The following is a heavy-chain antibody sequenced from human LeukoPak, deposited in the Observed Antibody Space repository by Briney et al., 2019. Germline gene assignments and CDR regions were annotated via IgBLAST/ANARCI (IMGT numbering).Heavy chain of an antibody. V-gene: IGHV7-4-1*02. J-gene: IGHJ6*03. D-gene: IGHD3-3*01. Sequence: ASVKVSCKASGYTFTSYAMNWVRQAPGQGLEWMGWINTNTGNPTYAQGFTGRFVFSLDTSVSTAYLQISSLKAEDTAVYYCARDMYYDFWSGHHRYYYYMDVWGKGTTVTVSS. CDR1: GYTFTSYA. CDR3: ARDMYYDFWSGHHRYYYYMDV. CDR2: INTNTGNP.